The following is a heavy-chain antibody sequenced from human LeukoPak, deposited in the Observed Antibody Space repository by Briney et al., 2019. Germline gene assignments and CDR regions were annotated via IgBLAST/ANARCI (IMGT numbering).Heavy chain of an antibody. CDR1: GLTVSSNY. J-gene: IGHJ3*02. V-gene: IGHV3-53*01. Sequence: GGSLRLSCAASGLTVSSNYMSWVRQTPGKGLEWVSVIYSGGSKYYSDSVKGRFTISRDNSKNTLYLQMNTLRAEDTAVYYCAKDREYSYVYYAFDIWGQGTLVTVSS. CDR3: AKDREYSYVYYAFDI. CDR2: IYSGGSK. D-gene: IGHD3-16*01.